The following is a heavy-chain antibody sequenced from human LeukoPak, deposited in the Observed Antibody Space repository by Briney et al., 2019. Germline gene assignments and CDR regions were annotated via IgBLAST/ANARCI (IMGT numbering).Heavy chain of an antibody. D-gene: IGHD6-13*01. CDR2: IYYSGST. CDR3: ARVAAGTLARFDY. V-gene: IGHV4-59*01. Sequence: SETLSLTCTVSGGSISSYYWSWIRQPPGKGLEWIGYIYYSGSTNYNPSLKSRVTISVDTSKNQFSLKLSSVTAADTAVYYCARVAAGTLARFDYWGQGTLVTVSS. CDR1: GGSISSYY. J-gene: IGHJ4*02.